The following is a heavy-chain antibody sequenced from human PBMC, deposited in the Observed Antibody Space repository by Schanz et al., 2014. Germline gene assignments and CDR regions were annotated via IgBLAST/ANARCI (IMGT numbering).Heavy chain of an antibody. V-gene: IGHV3-48*02. CDR2: ISTSSTTR. CDR1: GFTFSSYG. J-gene: IGHJ6*02. D-gene: IGHD4-4*01. CDR3: AKQFLSYYFYGMDV. Sequence: VQLVESGGGVVQPGGSLRLSCAASGFTFSSYGMHWVRQTPEKGLEWVSYISTSSTTRYYAASLRGRFTISRDDAKNSVYLQMNSLRDEDTAVYYCAKQFLSYYFYGMDVWGQGTTVSVSS.